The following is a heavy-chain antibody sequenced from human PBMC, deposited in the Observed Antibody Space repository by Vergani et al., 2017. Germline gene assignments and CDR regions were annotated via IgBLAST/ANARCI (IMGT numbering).Heavy chain of an antibody. Sequence: EVQLLEYGGGLVQPGGSLRLSCAASGYTFSSYAMSWVRQAPGKGLEWVSAISGSGGSTYYADSVKGRFTISRDNSKNTLYLQMNSLRAEDTAVYYCAKSLGDIVVVVAAGDAFDIWGQGTMVTVSS. J-gene: IGHJ3*02. CDR1: GYTFSSYA. CDR2: ISGSGGST. V-gene: IGHV3-23*01. D-gene: IGHD2-15*01. CDR3: AKSLGDIVVVVAAGDAFDI.